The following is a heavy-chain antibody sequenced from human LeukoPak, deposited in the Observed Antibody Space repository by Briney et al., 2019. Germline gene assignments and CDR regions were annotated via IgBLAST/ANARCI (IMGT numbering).Heavy chain of an antibody. CDR2: INPKSGRT. Sequence: ASVTVSCKASGYTFTNSDINWVRQATGQGLEGMGWINPKSGRTGYAKKFQARVSMTMNTSISTAYMEVSSLRFEDTAVYYCARGRSGLAAAGTYDYWGQGTLITVSS. CDR3: ARGRSGLAAAGTYDY. J-gene: IGHJ4*02. V-gene: IGHV1-8*01. D-gene: IGHD6-13*01. CDR1: GYTFTNSD.